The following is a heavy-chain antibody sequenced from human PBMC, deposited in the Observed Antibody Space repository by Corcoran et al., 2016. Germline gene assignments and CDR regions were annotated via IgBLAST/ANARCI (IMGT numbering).Heavy chain of an antibody. Sequence: EVQLVQSGAEVKKPGESLKISCKGSGYSFTSYWIGWVRQMPGKGLEWMGIIYPGDSDPRYSPSFQGQVTISADKSISPAYLQWSSLKASDTAMDYWAGLGIAVAGDRLGYYYGKGVWGQGTTVTVSS. CDR2: IYPGDSDP. D-gene: IGHD6-19*01. V-gene: IGHV5-51*01. J-gene: IGHJ6*02. CDR3: AGLGIAVAGDRLGYYYGKGV. CDR1: GYSFTSYW.